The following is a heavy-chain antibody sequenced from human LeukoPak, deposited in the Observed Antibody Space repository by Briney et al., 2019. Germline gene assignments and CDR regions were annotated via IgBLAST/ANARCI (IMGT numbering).Heavy chain of an antibody. CDR1: GGSISSSSYY. D-gene: IGHD6-13*01. Sequence: SETLSLTCTVSGGSISSSSYYWGWIRQPPGKGLEWIGSIYYSGSTYYNPSLKSRVTISVDTSKNQFSLKLSSVTAADTAAYYCARQARGDSSSFDYWGQGTLVTVSS. CDR2: IYYSGST. V-gene: IGHV4-39*01. CDR3: ARQARGDSSSFDY. J-gene: IGHJ4*02.